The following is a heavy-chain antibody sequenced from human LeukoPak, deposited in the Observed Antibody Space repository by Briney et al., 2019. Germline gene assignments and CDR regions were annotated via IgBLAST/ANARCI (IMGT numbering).Heavy chain of an antibody. J-gene: IGHJ4*02. CDR1: GFTFSSYA. D-gene: IGHD3-3*01. V-gene: IGHV3-23*01. CDR3: AKGFLEWLLFGRADFDY. Sequence: GGSLRLSCAASGFTFSSYAMSWVRQAPGKGLEWVSAISGSGGSTYYADSVKGRFTIPRDNSKNTLYPQMNSLRAEDTAVYYCAKGFLEWLLFGRADFDYWGQGTLVTVSS. CDR2: ISGSGGST.